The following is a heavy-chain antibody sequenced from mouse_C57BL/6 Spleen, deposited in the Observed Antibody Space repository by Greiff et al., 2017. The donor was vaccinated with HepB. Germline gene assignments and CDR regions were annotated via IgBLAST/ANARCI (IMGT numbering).Heavy chain of an antibody. CDR1: GYSFTGYY. J-gene: IGHJ2*01. CDR3: ARSPRSNYFDY. V-gene: IGHV1-43*01. Sequence: EVQLQQSGPELVKPGASVKISCKASGYSFTGYYMHWVKQSSEKSLEWIGEINPSTGGTSYNQKFKGKATLTVDKSSSTAYMQLKSLTSEDSAVYYCARSPRSNYFDYWGQGTTLTVSS. CDR2: INPSTGGT.